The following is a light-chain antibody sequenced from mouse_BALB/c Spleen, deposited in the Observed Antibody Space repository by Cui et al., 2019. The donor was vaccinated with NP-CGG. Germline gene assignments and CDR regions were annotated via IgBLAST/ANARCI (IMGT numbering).Light chain of an antibody. Sequence: QAAVTQASALTTSPGETVTLTCRSSTGAVTTSNYANWVQEKPDHLFTGLIGGTNNRVPGVPARFSGSLIGDKAALTITGAQTEDEAIYFCALWYSKYWVFGGGTKLTVL. CDR1: TGAVTTSNY. CDR2: GTN. V-gene: IGLV1*01. CDR3: ALWYSKYWV. J-gene: IGLJ1*01.